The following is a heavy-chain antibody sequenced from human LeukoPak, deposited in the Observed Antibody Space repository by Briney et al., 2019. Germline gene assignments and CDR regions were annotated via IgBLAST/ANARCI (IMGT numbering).Heavy chain of an antibody. D-gene: IGHD3-10*01. CDR1: GFTFSNAW. J-gene: IGHJ3*02. Sequence: GGSLRLSCAASGFTFSNAWMSWVRQAPGKGLEWVGRIKSKTDGGTTDYAAPVKGKFTISRDDSKNTLYLQMNSLKIEDTAVYYCTTDSGTPDAFDIWGQGTMVTVSS. CDR2: IKSKTDGGTT. CDR3: TTDSGTPDAFDI. V-gene: IGHV3-15*01.